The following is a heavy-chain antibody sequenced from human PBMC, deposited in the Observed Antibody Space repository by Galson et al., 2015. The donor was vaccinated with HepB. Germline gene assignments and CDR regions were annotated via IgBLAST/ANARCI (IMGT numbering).Heavy chain of an antibody. J-gene: IGHJ4*02. CDR3: AKRHLDPIDSSSGDY. V-gene: IGHV3-23*01. Sequence: SLRLSCAASGFTFSSYAMSWVRQAPGKGLEWVSAISGSGGSTYYADSVKGRFTISRDNSKNTLYLQMNSLRAEDTAVYYCAKRHLDPIDSSSGDYWGQGTLVTVSS. CDR2: ISGSGGST. CDR1: GFTFSSYA. D-gene: IGHD3-22*01.